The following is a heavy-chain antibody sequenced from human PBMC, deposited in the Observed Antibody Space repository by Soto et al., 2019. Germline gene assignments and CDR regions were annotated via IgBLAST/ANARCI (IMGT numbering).Heavy chain of an antibody. D-gene: IGHD5-18*01. J-gene: IGHJ4*02. CDR2: ISGGGGNT. V-gene: IGHV3-23*01. CDR3: AKDFSWIQPRFDY. Sequence: GGSLRLSCAASGFTFRSYAMSWVRQGPGKGLEWVSAISGGGGNTYYADSVKGRFTISRDNSKNTLYLQMNSLRAEDTAMYYCAKDFSWIQPRFDYWGQGTLVTVSS. CDR1: GFTFRSYA.